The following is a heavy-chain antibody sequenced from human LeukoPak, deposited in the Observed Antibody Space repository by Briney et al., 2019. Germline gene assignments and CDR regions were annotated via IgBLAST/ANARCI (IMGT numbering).Heavy chain of an antibody. CDR3: AKDRGDSSGWYPDY. J-gene: IGHJ4*02. Sequence: GGSLRLSCAASGFTFSSYGMHWVRQAPGKGLEWVAVISYDGSNKYYADSVNGRFTISRDNSKNTLYLQMNSLRAEDTAVYYCAKDRGDSSGWYPDYWGQGTLVTVSS. CDR1: GFTFSSYG. CDR2: ISYDGSNK. V-gene: IGHV3-30*18. D-gene: IGHD6-19*01.